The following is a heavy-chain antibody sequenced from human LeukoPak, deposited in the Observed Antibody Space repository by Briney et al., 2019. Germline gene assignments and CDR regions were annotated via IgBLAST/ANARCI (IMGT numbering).Heavy chain of an antibody. Sequence: SETLSLTCTVSGGSISSYYWSWIRQPPGKGLEWIGYIYYSGSTNYNPSLKSRVTISVDTSKNQFSLKLSSVTAADTAVYYCARGTYYDILTGYYFSSRPFDPWGQGTLVTVSS. V-gene: IGHV4-59*12. CDR1: GGSISSYY. D-gene: IGHD3-9*01. CDR3: ARGTYYDILTGYYFSSRPFDP. J-gene: IGHJ5*02. CDR2: IYYSGST.